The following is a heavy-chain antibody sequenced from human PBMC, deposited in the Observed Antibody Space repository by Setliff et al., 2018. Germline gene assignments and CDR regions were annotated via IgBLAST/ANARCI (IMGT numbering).Heavy chain of an antibody. J-gene: IGHJ4*02. CDR1: GGSISSSSYY. V-gene: IGHV4-39*01. D-gene: IGHD1-1*01. Sequence: ETLSLTCTVSGGSISSSSYYWGWIRQPPGKGLEWIGSTYYSGSTYYNPSLKSRVTISVDTSKNQFSLKLSSVTAADTAVYYCARLSQGDGYNYRYYFDYWGQGTLVTVSS. CDR2: TYYSGST. CDR3: ARLSQGDGYNYRYYFDY.